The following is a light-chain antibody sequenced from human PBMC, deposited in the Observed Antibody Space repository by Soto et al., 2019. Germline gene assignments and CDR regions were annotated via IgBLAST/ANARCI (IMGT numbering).Light chain of an antibody. CDR1: QSVSIF. CDR2: DAS. J-gene: IGKJ4*01. CDR3: QQRFGWPFT. Sequence: EIVLTQSPGTLSLSPGERVTLSCRASQSVSIFLAWYQQKPGQAPRLLIYDASNRATGIPARISGSGSGTDFTLTISSLEPEDFAVYYCQQRFGWPFTFGGGTKVEIK. V-gene: IGKV3-11*01.